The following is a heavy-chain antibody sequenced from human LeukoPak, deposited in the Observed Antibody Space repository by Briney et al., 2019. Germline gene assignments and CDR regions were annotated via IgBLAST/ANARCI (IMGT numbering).Heavy chain of an antibody. CDR2: IYYSGST. J-gene: IGHJ4*02. V-gene: IGHV4-59*12. D-gene: IGHD1-1*01. CDR3: ARDIPPAGTLENDY. Sequence: SETLSLTCTVSGGSTSSYYWSWIRQPPGKGLEWIGYIYYSGSTNYNPSLKSRVTISVDTSKNQFSLKLSSVTAADTAVYYCARDIPPAGTLENDYWGQGTLVTVSS. CDR1: GGSTSSYY.